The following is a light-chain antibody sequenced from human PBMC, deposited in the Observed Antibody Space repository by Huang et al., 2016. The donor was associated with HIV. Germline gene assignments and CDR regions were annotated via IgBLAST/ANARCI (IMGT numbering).Light chain of an antibody. Sequence: DAVMTQSPLSLPVPPGEPASISCRSSHSLRHRNGLNYLDWYLQKPGQSPQLLIHLGSSRASGVPDRFSGGGSGTDFSLNISRVEAEDAGIYYCMEALQAPYTFGQGTKLEI. CDR1: HSLRHRNGLNY. V-gene: IGKV2-28*01. CDR2: LGS. CDR3: MEALQAPYT. J-gene: IGKJ2*01.